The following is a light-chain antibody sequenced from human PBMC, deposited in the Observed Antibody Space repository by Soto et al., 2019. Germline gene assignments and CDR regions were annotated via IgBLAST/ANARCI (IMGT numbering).Light chain of an antibody. CDR1: SDDVGGYDY. CDR2: EVG. V-gene: IGLV2-8*01. Sequence: QSALTQPPSASGSPGQSVTISCTGTSDDVGGYDYVSWYQQHPGKAPKLMIYEVGKRPSGVPDRFSGSKSGNTASLTVSGXXXXXXADYYCSSCAGSNIVFGGGTKLTVL. CDR3: SSCAGSNIV. J-gene: IGLJ2*01.